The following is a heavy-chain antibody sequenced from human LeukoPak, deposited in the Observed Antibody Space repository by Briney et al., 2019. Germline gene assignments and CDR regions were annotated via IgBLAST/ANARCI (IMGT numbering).Heavy chain of an antibody. D-gene: IGHD3-9*01. CDR1: GFTFSSYW. Sequence: GGSLRLSCAASGFTFSSYWMHWVRQAPGKGLVWVSRINTDGSSTSYADSVKGRFTISRDNAKNTLYLQMNSLRAEDTAVYYCARVGTDYDILTGYYNPNFDYWGQGTLVTVSP. V-gene: IGHV3-74*01. CDR2: INTDGSST. J-gene: IGHJ4*02. CDR3: ARVGTDYDILTGYYNPNFDY.